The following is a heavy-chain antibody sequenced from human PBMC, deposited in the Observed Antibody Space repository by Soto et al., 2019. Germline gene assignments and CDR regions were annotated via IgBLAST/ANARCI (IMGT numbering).Heavy chain of an antibody. CDR3: ARERQKWRRNDAFDI. V-gene: IGHV1-46*01. Sequence: ASVKVSCKASGYTFSDYFMHWVRQAPGQGLEWVGLINPSGGATSYPQKFQGSVSLTVDTSTSTFYMELRSLRSDDTAVYYCARERQKWRRNDAFDIWGQGTLVTVSS. CDR1: GYTFSDYF. J-gene: IGHJ3*02. D-gene: IGHD5-12*01. CDR2: INPSGGAT.